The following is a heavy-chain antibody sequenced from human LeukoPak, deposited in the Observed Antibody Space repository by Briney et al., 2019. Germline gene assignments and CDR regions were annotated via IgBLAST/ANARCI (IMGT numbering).Heavy chain of an antibody. V-gene: IGHV1-2*02. CDR3: ARGGAGSAYYGWDFFRFDY. J-gene: IGHJ4*02. CDR1: GYTFIAYY. D-gene: IGHD4-17*01. Sequence: GASVKVSCKASGYTFIAYYMHWVRQAPGQGPEWMGWINPHNGGAKYADRLQGRVTMTRDTSIGTAYMELSRLRSDDTAVYYCARGGAGSAYYGWDFFRFDYWGQGTLVTVSS. CDR2: INPHNGGA.